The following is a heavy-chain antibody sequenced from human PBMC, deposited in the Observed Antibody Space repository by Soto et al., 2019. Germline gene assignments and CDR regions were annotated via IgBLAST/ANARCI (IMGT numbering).Heavy chain of an antibody. J-gene: IGHJ4*02. V-gene: IGHV1-3*05. CDR1: GYTFTSYA. Sequence: QVQLVQSGAEEKKPGASVKVSCKASGYTFTSYAMHWVRQAPGQRLEWMGWINAGNGNTKYSQKFQGRVTITRDTSASTAYMELSSLRSEDAAVYYCARGSGGHPPFDYWGQGTLVTVSS. CDR3: ARGSGGHPPFDY. CDR2: INAGNGNT. D-gene: IGHD3-3*01.